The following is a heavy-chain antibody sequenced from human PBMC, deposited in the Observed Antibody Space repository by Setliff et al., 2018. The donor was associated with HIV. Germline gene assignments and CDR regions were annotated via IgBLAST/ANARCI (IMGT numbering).Heavy chain of an antibody. CDR3: ARGRRGVIKGRYYYMDV. CDR2: ISVYNGHT. CDR1: GYSFTNLG. J-gene: IGHJ6*03. V-gene: IGHV1-18*01. Sequence: ASVKVSCKASGYSFTNLGLNWVRQAPGQGLEWMGWISVYNGHTNFAQKLQDRVTMTTDTSTSTAYMELRSLRSDDTAVYYCARGRRGVIKGRYYYMDVWGKGTTVTVSS. D-gene: IGHD3-10*01.